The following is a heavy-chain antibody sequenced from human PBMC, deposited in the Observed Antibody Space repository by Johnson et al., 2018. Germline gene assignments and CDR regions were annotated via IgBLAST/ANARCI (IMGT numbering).Heavy chain of an antibody. V-gene: IGHV4-59*12. J-gene: IGHJ6*03. CDR3: ARPPPGVVTIFGLPHGRYYYYWDV. D-gene: IGHD3/OR15-3a*01. CDR2: IYDSGST. Sequence: QVQLQESGPGLVKPSETLSLTCTVSGGSISSYYWSWIRQPPGKGLEWIGFIYDSGSTSYNPSLRSRITMSVDRSKNQFSLKLRSVTAADTAVYYCARPPPGVVTIFGLPHGRYYYYWDVWGKGTAVIVSS. CDR1: GGSISSYY.